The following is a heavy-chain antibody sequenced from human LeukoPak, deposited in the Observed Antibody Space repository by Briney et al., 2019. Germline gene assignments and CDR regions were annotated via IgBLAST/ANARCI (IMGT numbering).Heavy chain of an antibody. J-gene: IGHJ4*02. CDR2: INHSGST. V-gene: IGHV4-34*01. CDR1: GGSFSGYY. D-gene: IGHD2-2*01. CDR3: AREKYQLLPFDY. Sequence: SETLSLTCAVYGGSFSGYYWSWIRQPPGKGLEWIGEINHSGSTNYNPSLKSRVTISVDTSKNQFSLKLSSVTAADTAVYYCAREKYQLLPFDYWGQGTLVTVSS.